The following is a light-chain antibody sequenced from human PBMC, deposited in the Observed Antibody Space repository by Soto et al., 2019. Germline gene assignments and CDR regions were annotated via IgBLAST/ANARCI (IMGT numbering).Light chain of an antibody. CDR3: QQSYSTPYT. Sequence: QVLRAPPCVYGTVGGGRTMNWRASQGIRNDLGWYQQKPGKAAKLLIYAASSLQSGVPSRFSGSGSGTDFTLTISSLQPEDFATYYCQQSYSTPYTFGQGTRLEIK. CDR2: AAS. CDR1: QGIRND. J-gene: IGKJ5*01. V-gene: IGKV1-39*01.